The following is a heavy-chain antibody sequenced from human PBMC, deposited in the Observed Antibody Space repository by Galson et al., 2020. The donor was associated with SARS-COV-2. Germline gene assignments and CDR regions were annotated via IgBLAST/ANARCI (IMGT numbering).Heavy chain of an antibody. Sequence: SETLSLTCAVSGGSITSGGSSWTWIRQPPGKGLEWIGYIHYSGTTSYDPSLRGRATISVDKSKNQFSLSLSSVTAADTAVYYCARDQEDYGDGLDPWGQGTVVIVSS. J-gene: IGHJ5*02. CDR3: ARDQEDYGDGLDP. V-gene: IGHV4-30-4*07. CDR1: GGSITSGGSS. D-gene: IGHD4-17*01. CDR2: IHYSGTT.